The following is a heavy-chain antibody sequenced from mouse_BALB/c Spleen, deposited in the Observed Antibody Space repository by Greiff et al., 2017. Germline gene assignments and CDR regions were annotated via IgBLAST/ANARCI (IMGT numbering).Heavy chain of an antibody. CDR1: GFTFSSYT. D-gene: IGHD2-3*01. CDR3: TRDRGDDGYYVRAMDY. J-gene: IGHJ4*01. V-gene: IGHV5-6-4*01. Sequence: EVKLQESGGGLVKPGGSLKLSCAASGFTFSSYTMSWVRQTPEKRLEWVATISSGGSYTYYPDSVKGRFTISRDNAKNTLYLQMSSLKSEDTAMYYCTRDRGDDGYYVRAMDYWGQGTSVTVSS. CDR2: ISSGGSYT.